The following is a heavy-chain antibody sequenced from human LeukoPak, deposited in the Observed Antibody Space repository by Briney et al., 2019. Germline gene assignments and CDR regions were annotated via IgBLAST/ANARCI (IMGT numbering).Heavy chain of an antibody. V-gene: IGHV3-23*01. J-gene: IGHJ4*02. CDR3: AKDSSPYYYDSSGYPYYDY. CDR2: ISGSGGST. D-gene: IGHD3-22*01. CDR1: GFTFSSYA. Sequence: PGGSLRLSCAASGFTFSSYAMSWVRQAPGKGLEWVSAISGSGGSTYYADSVKGRFTISRDNSKNTLYLQMNSLRAEDTAVYYCAKDSSPYYYDSSGYPYYDYWGQGTLVTVSS.